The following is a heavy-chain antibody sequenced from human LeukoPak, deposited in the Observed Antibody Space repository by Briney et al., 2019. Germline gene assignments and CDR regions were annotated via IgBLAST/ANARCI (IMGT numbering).Heavy chain of an antibody. CDR2: IYSDNT. D-gene: IGHD3/OR15-3a*01. J-gene: IGHJ4*02. Sequence: PGGSLRLSCTVLGFTFSSNSMSWVRQAPGKGLEWVSFIYSDNTHYSNSVKGRFTISRDNSKNTLYLQMNSLRAEDTSVYYCAKDLGRWGQGTLVTVSS. CDR1: GFTFSSNS. CDR3: AKDLGR. V-gene: IGHV3-66*03.